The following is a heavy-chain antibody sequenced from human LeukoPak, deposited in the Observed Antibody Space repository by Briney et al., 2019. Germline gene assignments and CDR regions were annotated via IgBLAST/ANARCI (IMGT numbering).Heavy chain of an antibody. Sequence: GGSLRLSCAASGFTFNTFGMSWVRQAPGKGLEWVSGISGSGGTTYYAASVKGRFTISRDNSKNTLYLQMNSLRAEDTAVYYCAKGIYSSGWSYFDYWGHGTLVTVSS. CDR3: AKGIYSSGWSYFDY. D-gene: IGHD6-19*01. V-gene: IGHV3-23*01. CDR2: ISGSGGTT. J-gene: IGHJ4*01. CDR1: GFTFNTFG.